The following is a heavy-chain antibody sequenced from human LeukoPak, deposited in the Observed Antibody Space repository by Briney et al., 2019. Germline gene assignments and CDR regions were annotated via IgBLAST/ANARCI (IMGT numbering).Heavy chain of an antibody. CDR1: GGSFSGYY. CDR2: INHSGST. Sequence: PSETLSLTCAVYGGSFSGYYWSWIRQPPGKGPEWIGEINHSGSTNYNPSLKSRVTISVDTSKNQFSLKLSSVTAADTAVYYCARHRRNYYGSGSYSQSRPYYFDYWGQGTLVTVSS. CDR3: ARHRRNYYGSGSYSQSRPYYFDY. J-gene: IGHJ4*02. D-gene: IGHD3-10*01. V-gene: IGHV4-34*01.